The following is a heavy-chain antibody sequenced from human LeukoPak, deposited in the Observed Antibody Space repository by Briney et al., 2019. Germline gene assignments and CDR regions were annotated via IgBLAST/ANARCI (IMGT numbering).Heavy chain of an antibody. J-gene: IGHJ5*02. CDR1: GDSISTNVYY. V-gene: IGHV4-39*07. D-gene: IGHD1-1*01. CDR3: ARVGCTQLKFVFDP. CDR2: IYYSGHT. Sequence: PSETLSLTCAVSGDSISTNVYYWGWIRQPPGKGLEWIGSIYYSGHTYYNESLKSRVTLSIDRSKNQFSLRLNSVTAADTAMYYCARVGCTQLKFVFDPWGLGTVVSVSS.